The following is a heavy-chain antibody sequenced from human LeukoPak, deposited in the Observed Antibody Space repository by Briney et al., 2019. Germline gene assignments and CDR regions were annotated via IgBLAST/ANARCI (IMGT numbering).Heavy chain of an antibody. V-gene: IGHV3-48*01. CDR2: ISASSSTK. D-gene: IGHD3-3*01. Sequence: PGGSLRLSCAASGFTFSNYGMNWVRQAPGKGLEWVAYISASSSTKYYADSVKGRFTISRDNAKNSLYLQMKSLRAEDTAVYYCARAMYYDFWTGLAFDIWGQGTMVSVSS. J-gene: IGHJ3*02. CDR3: ARAMYYDFWTGLAFDI. CDR1: GFTFSNYG.